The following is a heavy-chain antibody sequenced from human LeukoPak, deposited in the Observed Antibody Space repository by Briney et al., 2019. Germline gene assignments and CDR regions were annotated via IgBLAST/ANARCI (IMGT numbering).Heavy chain of an antibody. Sequence: SETLSLTCAVSGGSISSSYWSWIRQPPGKGLEWIGYIYYSGSTIYNPSLKSRGTISVDTSKNHFSLKLSSVTAADTAVYYCARTTEGGYTYDYFYYYYMDVWGKGTTVTISS. CDR2: IYYSGST. J-gene: IGHJ6*03. CDR1: GGSISSSY. CDR3: ARTTEGGYTYDYFYYYYMDV. D-gene: IGHD5-18*01. V-gene: IGHV4-59*01.